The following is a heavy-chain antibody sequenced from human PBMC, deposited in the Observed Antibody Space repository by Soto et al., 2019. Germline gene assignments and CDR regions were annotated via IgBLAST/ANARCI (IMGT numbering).Heavy chain of an antibody. V-gene: IGHV3-23*01. D-gene: IGHD6-25*01. CDR3: AKEVRRNWFDP. Sequence: GGSLRLSCAASGFTFSTYVMTWVRQAPGKGLEWVSSIDSSGGKIFYADSVKGRFTVSRDNSKRTLYLQMNSLRVEDTALYYCAKEVRRNWFDPWGQGTPVTVSS. CDR2: IDSSGGKI. CDR1: GFTFSTYV. J-gene: IGHJ5*02.